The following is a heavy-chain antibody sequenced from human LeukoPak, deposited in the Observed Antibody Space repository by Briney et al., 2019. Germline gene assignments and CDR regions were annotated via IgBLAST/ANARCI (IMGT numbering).Heavy chain of an antibody. V-gene: IGHV3-23*01. CDR3: AKDQDYYGSGSPFDY. D-gene: IGHD3-10*01. CDR1: GFTFSSYA. J-gene: IGHJ4*02. CDR2: ISGSGGST. Sequence: PGGSLRLSCAASGFTFSSYAMSWVRQAPGKGLEWVSAISGSGGSTYYADSVKGRFTISRDNSKNTLYLQMNGLRAEDTAVYYCAKDQDYYGSGSPFDYWGQGTLVTVSS.